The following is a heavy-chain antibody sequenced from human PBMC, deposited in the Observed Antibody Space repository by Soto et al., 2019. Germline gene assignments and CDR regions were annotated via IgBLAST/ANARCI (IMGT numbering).Heavy chain of an antibody. D-gene: IGHD3-10*01. CDR3: ARELGSGGIGYAFDI. V-gene: IGHV4-30-4*01. J-gene: IGHJ3*02. CDR1: GGSISSGDYY. Sequence: QVQLQESGPGLVKPSQTLSLTCTVSGGSISSGDYYWSWIRQPPGKGLEWIGYIYYSGSTYYNPSLKSRVTISVDTSKNQCSLKLSSVTAAYTAVYYCARELGSGGIGYAFDIWGQGTMVTVSS. CDR2: IYYSGST.